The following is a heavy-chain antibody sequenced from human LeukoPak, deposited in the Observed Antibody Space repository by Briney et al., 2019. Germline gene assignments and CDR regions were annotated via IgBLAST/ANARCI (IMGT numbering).Heavy chain of an antibody. J-gene: IGHJ5*02. D-gene: IGHD3-10*01. Sequence: GASVKVSCKASGGTFSSYAISWVRQAPGQGLEWMGGIIPIFGTANYATKFQGRVTITADKSTSTAYMELSSLRSEDTAVYYCANGSLLWFGELSSPFDPWGQGTLVTVSS. CDR2: IIPIFGTA. V-gene: IGHV1-69*06. CDR3: ANGSLLWFGELSSPFDP. CDR1: GGTFSSYA.